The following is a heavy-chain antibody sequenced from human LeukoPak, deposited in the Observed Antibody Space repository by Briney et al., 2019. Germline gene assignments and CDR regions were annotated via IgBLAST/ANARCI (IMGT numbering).Heavy chain of an antibody. CDR1: GYTFTGYY. J-gene: IGHJ6*02. CDR3: AREVPAAIYYYYGMDV. CDR2: INPNSGGT. V-gene: IGHV1-2*02. Sequence: ASVKVSCKASGYTFTGYYMHWVRQAPGQGLEWMGWINPNSGGTNYAQNFQGRVTMTRDTSISTAYMELSRLRSDDTAVYYCAREVPAAIYYYYGMDVWGQGTTVTVSS. D-gene: IGHD2-2*01.